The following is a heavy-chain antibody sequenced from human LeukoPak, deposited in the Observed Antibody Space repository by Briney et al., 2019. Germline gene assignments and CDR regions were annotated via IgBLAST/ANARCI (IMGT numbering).Heavy chain of an antibody. CDR1: GFTFSGYA. V-gene: IGHV3-23*01. D-gene: IGHD6-19*01. Sequence: GGSLRLSCAASGFTFSGYAMSWVRQAPGKGLGWVSAISGSGGSTYYADSVKGRFTISRDNSKNTLYLQMNSLRAEDTAVYYCAKSGSGWTPIYYYYYGMDVWGQGTTVTVSS. CDR2: ISGSGGST. J-gene: IGHJ6*02. CDR3: AKSGSGWTPIYYYYYGMDV.